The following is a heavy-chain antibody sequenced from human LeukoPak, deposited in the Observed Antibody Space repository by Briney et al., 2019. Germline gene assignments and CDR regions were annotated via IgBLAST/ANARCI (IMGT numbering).Heavy chain of an antibody. V-gene: IGHV3-30*18. Sequence: PGGSLRLSCAASGFTFSTFALDWARQAPGKGLEWVAGISSDGGNTFYEDSVKGRFSISRDNSNNTLYLQLNSLRVEDTAVYYCAKGSGSYDYFDSWGQGALVSVS. J-gene: IGHJ4*02. CDR3: AKGSGSYDYFDS. D-gene: IGHD1-26*01. CDR1: GFTFSTFA. CDR2: ISSDGGNT.